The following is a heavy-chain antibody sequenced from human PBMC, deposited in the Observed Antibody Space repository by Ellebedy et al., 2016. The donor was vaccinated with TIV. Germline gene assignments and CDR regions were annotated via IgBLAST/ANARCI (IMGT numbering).Heavy chain of an antibody. V-gene: IGHV3-33*01. D-gene: IGHD1-20*01. CDR3: ARGHPKYNWNLIRYFDY. J-gene: IGHJ4*02. CDR1: GFTFSSYG. CDR2: IWYDGSNK. Sequence: GESLKISCAASGFTFSSYGMHWVRQAPGKGLEWVAVIWYDGSNKYYADSVKGRFTISRDNSKNTLYLQMNSLRAEDTAVYYCARGHPKYNWNLIRYFDYWGQGTLVTVSS.